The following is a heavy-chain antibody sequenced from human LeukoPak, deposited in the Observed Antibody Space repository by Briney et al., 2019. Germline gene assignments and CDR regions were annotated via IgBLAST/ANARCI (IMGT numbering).Heavy chain of an antibody. CDR1: GYSFTGYW. CDR2: IYPGDSDT. J-gene: IGHJ4*02. V-gene: IGHV5-51*01. Sequence: GESLKISCKGSGYSFTGYWIGWVRQMPGKGLEWMGIIYPGDSDTRYSPSFQGQVTISADKSISTAYLQWSSLKASDTAMYYCARGTDYGGNPGYFDYWGQGTLVTVSS. CDR3: ARGTDYGGNPGYFDY. D-gene: IGHD4-23*01.